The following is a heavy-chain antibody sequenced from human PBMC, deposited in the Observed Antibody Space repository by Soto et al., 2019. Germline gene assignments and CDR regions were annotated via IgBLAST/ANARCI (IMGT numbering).Heavy chain of an antibody. J-gene: IGHJ4*02. D-gene: IGHD1-26*01. CDR2: IFHSGST. CDR1: GGSISNSNW. CDR3: THRPIVGAAI. Sequence: VQLQESGPGLVKPSGTLSLTCAVFGGSISNSNWWTWVRQPPGEGLDWIGEIFHSGSTNYNSSLMGRVTISVDKANNQFSLKLSSVTAADTAVYYCTHRPIVGAAIWGQGTLVTVSS. V-gene: IGHV4-4*02.